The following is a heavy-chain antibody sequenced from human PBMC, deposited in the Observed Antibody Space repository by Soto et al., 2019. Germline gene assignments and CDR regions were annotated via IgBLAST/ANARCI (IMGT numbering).Heavy chain of an antibody. D-gene: IGHD2-2*01. V-gene: IGHV1-18*01. CDR2: ISAYNGNT. CDR1: GYTFTSYG. J-gene: IGHJ4*01. Sequence: ASVKVSCKASGYTFTSYGISWVRQAPGQGLEWMGWISAYNGNTNYAQKLQGRVTMTTDTSTSTAYMELRSLRSEDTAVYYCARDFKRAGISTSCYATFAFDYWG. CDR3: ARDFKRAGISTSCYATFAFDY.